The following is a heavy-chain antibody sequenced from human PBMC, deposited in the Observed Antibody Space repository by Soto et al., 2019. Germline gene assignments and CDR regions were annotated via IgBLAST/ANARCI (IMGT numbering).Heavy chain of an antibody. D-gene: IGHD3-3*01. CDR2: ISYDGSNK. V-gene: IGHV3-30*18. Sequence: QVQLVESGGGVVQPGRSLRLSCAASGFTFSSYGMHWVRQAPGKGLEWVAVISYDGSNKYYADSVKGRFTISRDNSKNTLYLQMNSLRAEDTAVYYCAKASIASQYYDFWSGYGMDVWGQGTTVTVSS. CDR3: AKASIASQYYDFWSGYGMDV. CDR1: GFTFSSYG. J-gene: IGHJ6*02.